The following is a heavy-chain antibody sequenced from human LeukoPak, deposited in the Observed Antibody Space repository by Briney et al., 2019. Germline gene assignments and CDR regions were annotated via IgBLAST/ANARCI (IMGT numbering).Heavy chain of an antibody. J-gene: IGHJ4*02. CDR1: GFTFSSYW. CDR2: INSGGSST. CDR3: AREAAVGYCSSTSCSTLDY. V-gene: IGHV3-74*01. Sequence: GGSLRLSCAASGFTFSSYWMHWVRQAPGKGLVWVSRINSGGSSTSYADSVKGRFTISRDNAKNTLYLQMNSLRAEDTAVYYCAREAAVGYCSSTSCSTLDYWGQGTLVTVSS. D-gene: IGHD2-2*02.